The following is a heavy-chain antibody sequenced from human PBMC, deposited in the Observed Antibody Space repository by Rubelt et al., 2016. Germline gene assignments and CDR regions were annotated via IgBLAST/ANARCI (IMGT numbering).Heavy chain of an antibody. V-gene: IGHV3-66*01. Sequence: EVQLLESGGDLVQPGGSLTLSCAASGFIFNNFAMSWVRQAPGKGLEWVSVIYSGDITYYAHSVKGRFTISRDNSKNTLYLQKNSRRAEDTAVYYCAREVLFYGMDVWGQGTTVTVSS. CDR1: GFIFNNFA. J-gene: IGHJ6*02. CDR2: IYSGDIT. CDR3: AREVLFYGMDV.